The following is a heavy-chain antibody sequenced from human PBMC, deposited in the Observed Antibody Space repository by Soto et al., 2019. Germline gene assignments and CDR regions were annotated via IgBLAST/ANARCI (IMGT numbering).Heavy chain of an antibody. CDR2: MNHNSGNT. CDR3: AKRRNRYYYYGMDV. J-gene: IGHJ6*02. V-gene: IGHV1-8*01. D-gene: IGHD6-25*01. CDR1: GYTFTSYD. Sequence: ASVKVSCKASGYTFTSYDINWVRQATGQGLEWMGWMNHNSGNTGYAQKFQGRVTMTRNTSISTAYMELSSLRSEDTAVYYCAKRRNRYYYYGMDVWGQGTTVTVSS.